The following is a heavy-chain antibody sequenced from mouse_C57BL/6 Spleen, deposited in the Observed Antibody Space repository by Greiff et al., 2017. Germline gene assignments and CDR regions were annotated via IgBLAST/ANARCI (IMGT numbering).Heavy chain of an antibody. D-gene: IGHD1-1*01. CDR1: GYTFTSYG. CDR3: APITTVPYYYAMDY. V-gene: IGHV1-81*01. J-gene: IGHJ4*01. CDR2: IYPRSGNT. Sequence: VHLVESGAELARPGASVKLSCKASGYTFTSYGISWVKQRTGQGLEWIGEIYPRSGNTYYNEKFKGKATLTADKSSSTAYMELRSLTSEDSAVYFCAPITTVPYYYAMDYWGQGTSVTVSS.